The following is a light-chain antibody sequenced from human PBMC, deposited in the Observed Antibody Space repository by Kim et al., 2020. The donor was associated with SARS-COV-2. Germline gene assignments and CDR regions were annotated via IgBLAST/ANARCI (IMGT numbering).Light chain of an antibody. CDR2: KAS. J-gene: IGKJ1*01. CDR1: QGITSW. Sequence: DIQMTQSPSTLSASVGDRVTITCRASQGITSWLAWYQQRPGKAPKLLIYKASTLESGVPSRFSGSGSGTEFTLTITGLQPDDFATYYCQQYDTYWTFGQGTKVDIK. V-gene: IGKV1-5*03. CDR3: QQYDTYWT.